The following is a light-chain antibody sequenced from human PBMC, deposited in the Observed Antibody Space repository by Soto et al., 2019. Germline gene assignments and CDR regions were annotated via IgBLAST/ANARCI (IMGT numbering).Light chain of an antibody. CDR2: DVF. V-gene: IGKV3-15*01. CDR3: QQYNSWPS. Sequence: IVLTQSPGTLSLSPGEISTLSCMASQSVSSSYLAWYQQRPGQAPRLLIYDVFTRAAGIPARFSGSGSETEFTLTIRSLQSEDFAVYYCQQYNSWPSFGQGTRLEIK. J-gene: IGKJ5*01. CDR1: QSVSSSY.